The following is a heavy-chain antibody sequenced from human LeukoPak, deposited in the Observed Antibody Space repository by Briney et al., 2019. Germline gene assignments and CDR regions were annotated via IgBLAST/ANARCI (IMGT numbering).Heavy chain of an antibody. CDR1: GFTFRSYW. V-gene: IGHV3-74*01. J-gene: IGHJ4*02. CDR3: AGSAADAFDY. Sequence: TGGSLRLSCAASGFTFRSYWMHWVRQVPGKGLVWVSLINSDGATSHADSVKGRFTISRDNAKNTLYLQMNSLRAEDTAVYYCAGSAADAFDYWGQGTLVTVSS. CDR2: INSDGAT.